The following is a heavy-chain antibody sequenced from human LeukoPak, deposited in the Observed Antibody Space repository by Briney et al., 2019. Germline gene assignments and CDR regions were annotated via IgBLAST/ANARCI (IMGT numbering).Heavy chain of an antibody. CDR2: IYYSGTT. V-gene: IGHV4-39*01. CDR1: GGSFSSSDYY. J-gene: IGHJ4*02. Sequence: PSETLSLTCTVSGGSFSSSDYYWGWIRQPPGKGLEWIGSIYYSGTTYYNPSLKSRVTISVDTSKNQFSPKLSSVTAADTAVYYCARTRYYYNSRSYGAPYYFDYWGQGTLVTVSS. CDR3: ARTRYYYNSRSYGAPYYFDY. D-gene: IGHD3-10*01.